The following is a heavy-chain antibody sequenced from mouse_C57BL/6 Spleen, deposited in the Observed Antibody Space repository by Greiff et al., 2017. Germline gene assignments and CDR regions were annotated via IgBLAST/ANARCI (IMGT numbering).Heavy chain of an antibody. CDR2: IHPNSGST. CDR3: ARKDYYGSRGDYAMDY. J-gene: IGHJ4*01. Sequence: QVQLQQPGAELVKPGASVKLSCKASGYTFTSYWMHWVKQRPGPGLEWIGMIHPNSGSTNYNEKFKSKATLTVDKSSSTAYMQLSSLTSEDSAVYYCARKDYYGSRGDYAMDYWGQGTSVTVSS. V-gene: IGHV1-64*01. D-gene: IGHD1-1*01. CDR1: GYTFTSYW.